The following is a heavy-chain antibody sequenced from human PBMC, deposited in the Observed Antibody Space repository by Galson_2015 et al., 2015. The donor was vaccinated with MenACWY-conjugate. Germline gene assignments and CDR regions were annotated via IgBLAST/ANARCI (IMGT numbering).Heavy chain of an antibody. J-gene: IGHJ4*02. CDR1: GGSLSGYY. V-gene: IGHV4-34*01. D-gene: IGHD3-3*01. CDR3: ATWRGYIYGFGRDF. Sequence: ETLSLTCGVLGGSLSGYYWNWIRQAPGKGPEWIGEIRRGGITNYNPSLKGRVTISGDTSTNQISLHLTSVTAADTAVYYCATWRGYIYGFGRDFWGQGTRVTVSS. CDR2: IRRGGIT.